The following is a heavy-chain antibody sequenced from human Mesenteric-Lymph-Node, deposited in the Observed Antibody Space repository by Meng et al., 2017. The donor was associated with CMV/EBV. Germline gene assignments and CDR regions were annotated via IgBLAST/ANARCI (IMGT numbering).Heavy chain of an antibody. CDR1: GFTFNSFA. CDR2: ISASGGST. J-gene: IGHJ6*02. D-gene: IGHD3-3*01. CDR3: AEALEVWSGYYYHYYGMDV. Sequence: GGSLRLSCAASGFTFNSFAMSWVRQAPGKGLQWVSAISASGGSTFYADFVKGRFTISRDNSENTYLQMNGLTAEDTAVYYCAEALEVWSGYYYHYYGMDVWGQGTTVTVSS. V-gene: IGHV3-23*01.